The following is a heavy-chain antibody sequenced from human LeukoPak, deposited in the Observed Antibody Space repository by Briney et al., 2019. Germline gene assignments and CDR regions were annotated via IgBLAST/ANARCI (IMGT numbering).Heavy chain of an antibody. CDR2: IYHSGST. CDR1: GGSISSGGYY. Sequence: SQTLSLTCTVSGGSISSGGYYWSWIRQPPGKGLEWIGYIYHSGSTYYNPSLKSRVTISVDRSKNQFSLKLSSVTAADTAVYYCARASGKQVIDYWGQGTLVTVSS. CDR3: ARASGKQVIDY. D-gene: IGHD3-10*01. J-gene: IGHJ4*02. V-gene: IGHV4-30-2*01.